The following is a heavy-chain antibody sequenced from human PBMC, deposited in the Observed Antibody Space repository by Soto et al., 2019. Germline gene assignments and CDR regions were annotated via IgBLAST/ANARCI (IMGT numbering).Heavy chain of an antibody. CDR1: GGSISSSNW. V-gene: IGHV4-4*02. D-gene: IGHD2-2*01. CDR2: IYHSGGT. J-gene: IGHJ5*02. Sequence: QVQLQESGPGLVKPSGTLSLTCAVSGGSISSSNWWSWVRQPPGKGLEWIGEIYHSGGTNYNPSLKNRITISVDKSKNQLSLKLSSVTAADTAVYYCASRLYQLLQGSNWFDPWGQGTLVTVSS. CDR3: ASRLYQLLQGSNWFDP.